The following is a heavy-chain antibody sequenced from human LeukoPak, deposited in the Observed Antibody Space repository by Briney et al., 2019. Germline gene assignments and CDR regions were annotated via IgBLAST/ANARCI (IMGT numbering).Heavy chain of an antibody. CDR3: ARQRYSSGWATPAFDY. Sequence: GGSLRLSCAASGFTFSSYSMNWVRQAPGKGLEWVSSISSSSSYIYYADSVKGRFTISRDNAKNSLYLQMNSLRAEDTAVYYCARQRYSSGWATPAFDYWGQGTLVTVSS. CDR1: GFTFSSYS. J-gene: IGHJ4*02. D-gene: IGHD6-19*01. CDR2: ISSSSSYI. V-gene: IGHV3-21*01.